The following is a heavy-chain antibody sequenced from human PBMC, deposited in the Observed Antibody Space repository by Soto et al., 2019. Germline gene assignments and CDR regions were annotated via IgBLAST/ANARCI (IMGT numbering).Heavy chain of an antibody. CDR2: FYYSGST. V-gene: IGHV4-31*03. CDR3: ARRYSSAFDI. D-gene: IGHD6-13*01. CDR1: GGSISSAGYN. Sequence: SETLSLTCTVSGGSISSAGYNWNWIRQHPGKGLEWIGYFYYSGSTYYNPSLKSRVTISVDTSKNQFSLKLSSVTSADTAVYYCARRYSSAFDIWGQGTMVTV. J-gene: IGHJ3*02.